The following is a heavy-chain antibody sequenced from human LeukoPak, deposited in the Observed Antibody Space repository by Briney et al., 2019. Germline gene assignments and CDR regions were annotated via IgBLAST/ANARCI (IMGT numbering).Heavy chain of an antibody. V-gene: IGHV3-48*01. D-gene: IGHD5-18*01. J-gene: IGHJ6*02. CDR2: ISSSSSTI. CDR1: GFTFSSYS. CDR3: ARERTANYPYYGMDV. Sequence: PGGSLRLSCAASGFTFSSYSMNWVRQAPGKGLEWVSYISSSSSTIYYADSVKGRFTISRDNAKNSLYLQMNSLRAEDTAVYYCARERTANYPYYGMDVWGQGTTVTVSS.